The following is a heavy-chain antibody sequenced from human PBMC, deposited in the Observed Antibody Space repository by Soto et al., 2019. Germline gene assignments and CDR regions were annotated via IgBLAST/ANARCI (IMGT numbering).Heavy chain of an antibody. D-gene: IGHD4-17*01. V-gene: IGHV1-18*01. Sequence: ASVKVSCKASGYTFTSYGISWVRQAPGQGLEWMGWISAYNGNTNYAQKLQGRVTMTRNTSISTAYMELSSLRSEDTAVYYCARLRNAFDIWGQGTMVTVSS. CDR3: ARLRNAFDI. CDR2: ISAYNGNT. J-gene: IGHJ3*02. CDR1: GYTFTSYG.